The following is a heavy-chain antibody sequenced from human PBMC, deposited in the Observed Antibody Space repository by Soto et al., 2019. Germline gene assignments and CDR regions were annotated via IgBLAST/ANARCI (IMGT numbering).Heavy chain of an antibody. CDR1: GGSISSSDFY. CDR2: MYYSGTT. V-gene: IGHV4-39*01. J-gene: IGHJ5*02. Sequence: SETLSLTCTVSGGSISSSDFYWGWLRQTPGKGLEFIGSMYYSGTTYYNPSLKSRVTISVDTSKNQFTLKLISVTAADTAAYYCAVVDSTGNWFDPWGEGALVTVSS. CDR3: AVVDSTGNWFDP. D-gene: IGHD6-25*01.